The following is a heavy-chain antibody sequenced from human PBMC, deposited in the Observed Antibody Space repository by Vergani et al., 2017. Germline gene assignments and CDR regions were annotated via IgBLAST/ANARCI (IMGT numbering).Heavy chain of an antibody. D-gene: IGHD6-13*01. CDR3: ARDIAAAGNFDY. Sequence: QVQLQESGPGLVKPSGTLSLTCAVSGGSISSSNWWSWVRQPPGKGLGWIGEIYHSGTTNYNPSLKSRFTISVDKSNNQFSLNLSSVTAADTAVYYCARDIAAAGNFDYWGQGTLVTVSS. V-gene: IGHV4-4*02. J-gene: IGHJ4*02. CDR2: IYHSGTT. CDR1: GGSISSSNW.